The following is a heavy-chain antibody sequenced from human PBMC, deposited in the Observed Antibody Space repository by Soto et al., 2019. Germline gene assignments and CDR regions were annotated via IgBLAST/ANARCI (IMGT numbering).Heavy chain of an antibody. CDR2: INAGSGNT. D-gene: IGHD6-13*01. CDR1: GYTFTHYA. J-gene: IGHJ5*02. CDR3: AGGLAADGA. Sequence: QVQLVQSGAEVKKPGASVKVSCTASGYTFTHYAIHWVRHAPGQRLEWMGFINAGSGNTKYSQTFQGRLTFTKDTSASTAYMDLSSLRYYDTAIYYCAGGLAADGAWGQGTMVTVSS. V-gene: IGHV1-3*01.